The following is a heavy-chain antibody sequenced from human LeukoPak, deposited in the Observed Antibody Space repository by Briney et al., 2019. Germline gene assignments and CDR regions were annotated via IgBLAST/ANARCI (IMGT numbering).Heavy chain of an antibody. Sequence: ASVKVSCKASGYTFTGYYMHWVRQAPGQGLEWMGWINPNSGGTNYAQKFQGRVTMTRDTSISTAYMELSRLRSDDTAVYYCARVPSYDYYDSSGYSYWGQGTLVTVSS. J-gene: IGHJ4*02. CDR2: INPNSGGT. V-gene: IGHV1-2*02. D-gene: IGHD3-22*01. CDR3: ARVPSYDYYDSSGYSY. CDR1: GYTFTGYY.